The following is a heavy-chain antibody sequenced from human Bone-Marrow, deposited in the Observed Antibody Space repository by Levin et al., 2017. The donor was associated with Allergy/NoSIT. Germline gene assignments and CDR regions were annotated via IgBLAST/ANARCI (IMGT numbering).Heavy chain of an antibody. V-gene: IGHV3-64D*06. CDR3: VKDWRGYHFDAFDV. D-gene: IGHD5-12*01. CDR1: GFTFSNFA. J-gene: IGHJ3*01. CDR2: ISSPGTVT. Sequence: QAGGSLRLSCSASGFTFSNFAMHWVRQTPGKGLEYVSSISSPGTVTHYADSLKGRFTISRDNSKNTLYLHMSSLRAEDTAIYYCVKDWRGYHFDAFDVWGPGTMVTVSS.